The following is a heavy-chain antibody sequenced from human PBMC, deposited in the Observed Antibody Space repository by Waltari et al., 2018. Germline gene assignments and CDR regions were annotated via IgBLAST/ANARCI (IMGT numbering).Heavy chain of an antibody. J-gene: IGHJ4*02. CDR3: CTVSDPDY. CDR2: LTDGGTA. CDR1: GFSFSNAW. Sequence: EVQLVESGGGLVKPGGSLRLSWADSGFSFSNAWMNWVRQAPGQGLEWVGRLTDGGTADYAAPVKGRFTISRDASKNTLYLQMNSLQTEDTAVYYCCTVSDPDYWGQGTLVTVSS. V-gene: IGHV3-15*01.